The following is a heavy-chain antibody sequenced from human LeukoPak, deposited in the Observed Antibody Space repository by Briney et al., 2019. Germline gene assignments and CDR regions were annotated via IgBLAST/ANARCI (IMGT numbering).Heavy chain of an antibody. J-gene: IGHJ4*02. CDR3: ARNNATFDY. CDR2: IYYSGST. V-gene: IGHV4-39*01. Sequence: SETLSLTCTVSGGSISSSSYYWGWIRQPPGKGLEWIGSIYYSGSTYYNPSLKSRVTISVDTSKNQSSLKLSSVTAADTAVYYCARNNATFDYWGQGTLVTVSS. CDR1: GGSISSSSYY. D-gene: IGHD1-14*01.